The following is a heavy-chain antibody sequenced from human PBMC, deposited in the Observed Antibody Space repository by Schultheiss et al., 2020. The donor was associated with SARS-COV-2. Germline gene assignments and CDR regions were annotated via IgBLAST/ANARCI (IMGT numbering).Heavy chain of an antibody. CDR1: GGSFSGYY. V-gene: IGHV4-34*01. Sequence: SETLSLTCAVYGGSFSGYYWSWIRQPPGKGLEWIGEINHSGSTYYNPSLKSRVTMSVDTSKNQFSLKLSSVTAADTAVYYCARARTTVTTLFDYWGQGTLVTVS. J-gene: IGHJ4*02. CDR2: INHSGST. D-gene: IGHD4-17*01. CDR3: ARARTTVTTLFDY.